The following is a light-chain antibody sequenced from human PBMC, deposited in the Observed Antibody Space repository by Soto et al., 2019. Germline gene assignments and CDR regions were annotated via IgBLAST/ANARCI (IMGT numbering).Light chain of an antibody. J-gene: IGLJ2*01. V-gene: IGLV1-47*02. CDR2: SNN. CDR3: ASWDDRLGAVI. Sequence: QSVLTQPPSESGTPGQKVFISCSGSSSNIGGTNYAYWYQQLPGAAPKLLMHSNNLRPSGVPERISGSKFGTAASLAISGLRSEDEAVYYCASWDDRLGAVIFGGGTKLTVL. CDR1: SSNIGGTNY.